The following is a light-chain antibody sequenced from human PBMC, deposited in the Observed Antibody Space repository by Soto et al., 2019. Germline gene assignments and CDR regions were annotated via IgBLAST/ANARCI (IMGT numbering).Light chain of an antibody. CDR2: DAS. V-gene: IGKV3-15*01. Sequence: EIVMTKSPATLSVSPGERATLSCRASQSVSSNFAWYQQKPGQAPRLLIYDASTRATGIPARFSGSGSGTEFTLTISSLQSEDFAVYYCQQYKKWLRTFGQGTKVDNK. CDR1: QSVSSN. CDR3: QQYKKWLRT. J-gene: IGKJ1*01.